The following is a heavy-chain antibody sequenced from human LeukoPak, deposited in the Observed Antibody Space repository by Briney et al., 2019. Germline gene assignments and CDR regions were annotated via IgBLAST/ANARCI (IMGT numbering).Heavy chain of an antibody. CDR3: ARDPPFIIGTTFFYY. V-gene: IGHV3-21*01. CDR1: GFTFSSYS. J-gene: IGHJ4*02. D-gene: IGHD1-20*01. CDR2: ISTSSTYI. Sequence: AGGSLRLSCAASGFTFSSYSMNWVRQAPGKGLEWVSSISTSSTYIYYADSVKGRFTISRDNAKNSLYLQMNSLRAEDTAVYYCARDPPFIIGTTFFYYWGQGTLVTVSS.